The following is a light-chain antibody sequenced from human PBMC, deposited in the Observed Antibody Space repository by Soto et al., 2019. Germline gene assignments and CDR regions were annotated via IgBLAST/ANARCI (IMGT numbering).Light chain of an antibody. CDR3: LPYTSPSNTV. V-gene: IGLV2-14*01. J-gene: IGLJ1*01. Sequence: QSVLTQAASVSGSPGQSITISCTGTSTDIGAYNYVSWYQQHPGKAPKLLIYEVTNRPSGVSNRFSGSKYGNTASLTISGLQAEDEANYFYLPYTSPSNTVFSTGPKVTVL. CDR2: EVT. CDR1: STDIGAYNY.